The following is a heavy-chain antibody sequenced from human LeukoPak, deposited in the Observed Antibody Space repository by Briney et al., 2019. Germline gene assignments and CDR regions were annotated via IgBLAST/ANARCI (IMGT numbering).Heavy chain of an antibody. CDR3: ARADIYVGDDY. D-gene: IGHD3-16*01. CDR2: INPNSGGT. Sequence: ASVKVSCKASGYTFTGYYMQWVRQAPGQGLEWMGWINPNSGGTNYAQKFQGRVTMTRNTSISTAYMELSSLRSEDTAVYYCARADIYVGDDYWGQGTLVTVSS. J-gene: IGHJ4*02. CDR1: GYTFTGYY. V-gene: IGHV1-2*02.